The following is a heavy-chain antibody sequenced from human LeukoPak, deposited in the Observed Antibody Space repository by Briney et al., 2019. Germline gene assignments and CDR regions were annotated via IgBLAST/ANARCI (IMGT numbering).Heavy chain of an antibody. CDR2: ISSSSSYI. D-gene: IGHD6-19*01. CDR3: AKAEIAVAGLFDY. CDR1: GFTFSSYA. V-gene: IGHV3-23*01. J-gene: IGHJ4*02. Sequence: GGSLRLSCAASGFTFSSYAMSWVRQAPGKGLEWVSSISSSSSYIYYADSVKGRFTISRDNSKNTLYLQMNSLRAEDTAVYYCAKAEIAVAGLFDYWGQGTLVTVSS.